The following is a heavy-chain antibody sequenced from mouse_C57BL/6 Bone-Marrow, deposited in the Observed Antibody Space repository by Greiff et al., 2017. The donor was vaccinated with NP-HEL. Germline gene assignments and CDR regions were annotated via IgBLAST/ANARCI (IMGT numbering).Heavy chain of an antibody. Sequence: EVQLQQSGPELVKPGASVKISCKASGYTFTDYYMNWVKQSHGKSLEWIGDINPNNGGTSYNQKFKGKATLTVDKSSSTAYMELRSLTSEDSAVYYCARDYGPFAYWGQGTLVTVSA. CDR1: GYTFTDYY. V-gene: IGHV1-26*01. CDR3: ARDYGPFAY. D-gene: IGHD1-2*01. J-gene: IGHJ3*01. CDR2: INPNNGGT.